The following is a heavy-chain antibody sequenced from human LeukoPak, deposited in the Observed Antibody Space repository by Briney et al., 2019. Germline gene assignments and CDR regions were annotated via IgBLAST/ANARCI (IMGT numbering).Heavy chain of an antibody. Sequence: RGSLRLSCAASGFTVSRYYISWVRQAPGKGLEWVSVIYSGGSTYYADSVKGRFTISRDNSKNTLYLQMNSLRAEDTAVYYCARGDSVVTAANWGQGTLVTVSS. CDR2: IYSGGST. CDR3: ARGDSVVTAAN. D-gene: IGHD2-21*02. CDR1: GFTVSRYY. V-gene: IGHV3-53*01. J-gene: IGHJ4*02.